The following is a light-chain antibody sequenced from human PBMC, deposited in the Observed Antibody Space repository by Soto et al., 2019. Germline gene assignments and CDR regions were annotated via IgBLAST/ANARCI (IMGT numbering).Light chain of an antibody. CDR2: EAT. J-gene: IGLJ1*01. CDR3: CSYEDGDTYV. Sequence: QSALTQPASVSGSPGQSITISCTGTRSNVGTYNLVSWFQQLPGKAPKLMIYEATERPSGVSFRFSGSKSGNTASLTISGLQAEDEADYYCCSYEDGDTYVFGTGTKVT. CDR1: RSNVGTYNL. V-gene: IGLV2-23*01.